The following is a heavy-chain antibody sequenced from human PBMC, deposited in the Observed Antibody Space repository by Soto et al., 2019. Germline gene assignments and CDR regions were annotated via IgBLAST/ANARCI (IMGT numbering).Heavy chain of an antibody. CDR2: IDTAGRA. D-gene: IGHD3-3*01. Sequence: EVQLVESGGGLIQPGGSLRVSCAASEFTVSSNYMTWVRQAPGKGLEWVSVIDTAGRANYAESVEGRFTNSRENSKNTLYLQMNSRRVEDTAVYYCARGATYYDFWSGHYTSYTYYGMDVWGQGTTVTVS. V-gene: IGHV3-53*01. CDR1: EFTVSSNY. J-gene: IGHJ6*02. CDR3: ARGATYYDFWSGHYTSYTYYGMDV.